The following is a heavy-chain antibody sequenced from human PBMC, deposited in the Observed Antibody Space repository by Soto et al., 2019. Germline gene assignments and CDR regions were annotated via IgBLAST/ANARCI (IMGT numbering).Heavy chain of an antibody. J-gene: IGHJ4*02. V-gene: IGHV3-9*01. Sequence: GGSLRLSCAGSGFTFNDYAMHWVRQAPGKGLEWVSGINWNSGRIGYADSVKGRFTISRDNAKNSLYLQMNSLRPEDTALYYCAKDYYSDNDSEGFFDYWGQGTLVTVSS. CDR1: GFTFNDYA. CDR3: AKDYYSDNDSEGFFDY. D-gene: IGHD2-15*01. CDR2: INWNSGRI.